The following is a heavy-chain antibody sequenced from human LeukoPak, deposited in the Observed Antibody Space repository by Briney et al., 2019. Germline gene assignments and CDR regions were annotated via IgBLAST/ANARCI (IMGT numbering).Heavy chain of an antibody. CDR1: GFTFSSYW. CDR2: IRYDEGNK. Sequence: GGSLRLSCAASGFTFSSYWMHWVRQAPGKGLEWVAFIRYDEGNKYYADSAKGRFTISRDNSKNTLYLQMNSLRAEDTAVYYCAKFSSGYYAIDSWGQGTLVTVSS. D-gene: IGHD3-22*01. J-gene: IGHJ5*01. V-gene: IGHV3-30*02. CDR3: AKFSSGYYAIDS.